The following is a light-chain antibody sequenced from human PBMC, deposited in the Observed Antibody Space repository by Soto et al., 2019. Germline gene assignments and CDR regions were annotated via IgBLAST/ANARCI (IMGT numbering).Light chain of an antibody. V-gene: IGKV1-5*03. CDR1: QSISSW. Sequence: DIQMTQSPSTLSASVGDRITITCRASQSISSWLAWYQQKPGKAPKLLIYKASSLESGVPSRFSGSGSGTEFTLTISSLQPDDFATYYCQQYNSYPYTFGQGTKLEIK. CDR2: KAS. CDR3: QQYNSYPYT. J-gene: IGKJ2*01.